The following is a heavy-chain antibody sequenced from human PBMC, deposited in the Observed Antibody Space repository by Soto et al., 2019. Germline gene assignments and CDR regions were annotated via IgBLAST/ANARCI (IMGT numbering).Heavy chain of an antibody. CDR1: GFTFSSYG. D-gene: IGHD3-3*01. CDR3: AKEHRHDFWSGNKYYGMDV. V-gene: IGHV3-30*18. J-gene: IGHJ6*02. CDR2: ISYDGSNK. Sequence: QVQLVESGGGVVQPGRSLRLSCAASGFTFSSYGMHWVRQAPGKGLEWVAVISYDGSNKYYADSVKGRFTISRDNSKNTLYLQMNSLRAEDTAVYYCAKEHRHDFWSGNKYYGMDVWGQGTTVTVSS.